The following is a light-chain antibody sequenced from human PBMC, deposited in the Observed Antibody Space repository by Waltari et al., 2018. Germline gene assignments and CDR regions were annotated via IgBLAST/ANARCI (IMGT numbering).Light chain of an antibody. CDR2: DVS. V-gene: IGLV2-14*01. CDR3: SSYTNRNTLI. J-gene: IGLJ2*01. Sequence: QSALNQPDSVSGSPGQSITISCTGTSSDVGGYNNVYWYQQDPGKVPKLIIYDVSERPSGVSDRFSGSKSSNTASLTISGVQAEDETDYYCSSYTNRNTLIFGGGTKLTVL. CDR1: SSDVGGYNN.